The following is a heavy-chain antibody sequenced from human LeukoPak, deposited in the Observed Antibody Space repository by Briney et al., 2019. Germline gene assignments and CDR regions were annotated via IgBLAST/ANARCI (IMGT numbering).Heavy chain of an antibody. D-gene: IGHD3-10*01. J-gene: IGHJ3*02. CDR2: ISSSSSYI. CDR3: ARDRGKRGDAFDI. CDR1: GFTFSSYG. Sequence: GGSLRLSCAASGFTFSSYGMHWVRQAPGKGLEWVSSISSSSSYIYYADSVKGRFTISRDNAKNSLYLQMNSLRAEDTAVYYCARDRGKRGDAFDIWGQGTMVTVSS. V-gene: IGHV3-21*01.